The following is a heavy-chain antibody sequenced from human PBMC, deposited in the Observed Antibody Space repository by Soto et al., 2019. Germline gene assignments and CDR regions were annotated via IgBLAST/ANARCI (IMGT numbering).Heavy chain of an antibody. V-gene: IGHV4-31*01. Sequence: QVQLEESGPGLLKPSQTLSLTCTVSGGSISSDAYYWTWIRQHPGKGLEWIGYIYHSGGTFYNPSLESLLTVSVATSRSQFSRDLRSVTAADTAVYYCARGSNYDHGGLAHWGQGTLVAVSS. CDR1: GGSISSDAYY. J-gene: IGHJ4*02. D-gene: IGHD3-3*01. CDR2: IYHSGGT. CDR3: ARGSNYDHGGLAH.